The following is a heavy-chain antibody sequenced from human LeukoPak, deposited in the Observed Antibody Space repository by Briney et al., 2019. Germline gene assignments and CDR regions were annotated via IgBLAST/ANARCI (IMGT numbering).Heavy chain of an antibody. CDR3: ARSDLEWLSRYYYYYMDV. V-gene: IGHV1-69*16. Sequence: GASVKLSCKASGGTFTSYTISWVRQAPGQGLEWMGGIIPILGRANYAQKFQGRVTITTDESTSTAYMELSSLRSEDTAVYYCARSDLEWLSRYYYYYMDVWGKGTTVTVSS. J-gene: IGHJ6*03. CDR2: IIPILGRA. D-gene: IGHD3-3*01. CDR1: GGTFTSYT.